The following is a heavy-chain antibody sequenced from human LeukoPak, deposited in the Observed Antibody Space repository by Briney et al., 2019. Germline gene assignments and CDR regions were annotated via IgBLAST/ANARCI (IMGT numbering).Heavy chain of an antibody. J-gene: IGHJ5*02. D-gene: IGHD6-6*01. V-gene: IGHV4-31*03. CDR1: GGSISSGGYY. CDR3: AREVGDSSSSQTDRTENWFDP. CDR2: IYYSGST. Sequence: SQTLSLTCTVSGGSISSGGYYWSWIRQHPGKGLEWIGYIYYSGSTYYNPSLKSRVTISVDTSKNQFSLKLSSVTAADTAVYYCAREVGDSSSSQTDRTENWFDPWGQGTLVTVSS.